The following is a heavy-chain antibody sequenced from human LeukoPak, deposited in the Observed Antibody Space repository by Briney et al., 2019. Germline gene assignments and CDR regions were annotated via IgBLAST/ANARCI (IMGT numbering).Heavy chain of an antibody. CDR1: GFTFSSYA. D-gene: IGHD6-13*01. V-gene: IGHV3-23*01. CDR2: ISGSGGST. J-gene: IGHJ4*02. CDR3: AKCYGPGIAAAGTVY. Sequence: PGGSLRLSCAASGFTFSSYAMSWVRQAPGKGLEWVSAISGSGGSTYYADPVKGRFTISRDNSKNTLYLQMNSLRAEDTAVYYCAKCYGPGIAAAGTVYWGQGTLVTVSS.